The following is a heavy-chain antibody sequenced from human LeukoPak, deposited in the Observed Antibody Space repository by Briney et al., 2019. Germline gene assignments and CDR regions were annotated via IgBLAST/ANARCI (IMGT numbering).Heavy chain of an antibody. V-gene: IGHV3-74*01. CDR3: XXXXXXXXXEREYYFDY. Sequence: GGSLRLSCAASGFTFSSYWMHWVRQAPGKGLVWVSRINSDGSSTSYADSVKGRFTISRDNAKNTLYLQMNSLRAEDTAVYYCXXXXXXXXXEREYYFDYWGQGTLVTVSS. J-gene: IGHJ4*02. CDR2: INSDGSST. D-gene: IGHD3-10*01. CDR1: GFTFSSYW.